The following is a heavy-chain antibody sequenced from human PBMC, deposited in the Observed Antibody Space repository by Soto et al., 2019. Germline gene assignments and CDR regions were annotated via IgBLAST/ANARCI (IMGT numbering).Heavy chain of an antibody. Sequence: QVQLVESGGGVVQPGRSLRLSCAASGFTFSSYGMHWVRQAPGKGLEWVAVIWYDGSNKYYADSVKGRFTISRDNSKNTLYLQMNSLRAEDTAVYYCARDEMMVAGYFDYWGQGTLVTVSS. V-gene: IGHV3-33*01. CDR2: IWYDGSNK. CDR1: GFTFSSYG. J-gene: IGHJ4*02. CDR3: ARDEMMVAGYFDY. D-gene: IGHD3-22*01.